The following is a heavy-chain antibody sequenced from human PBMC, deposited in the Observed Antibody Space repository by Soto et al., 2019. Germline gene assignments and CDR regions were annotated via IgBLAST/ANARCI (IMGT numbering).Heavy chain of an antibody. D-gene: IGHD2-15*01. J-gene: IGHJ6*02. CDR2: IYHSGST. V-gene: IGHV4-4*02. Sequence: SETLSLTCAVSGGSISSSNWWSWVRQPPGKGLEWIGEIYHSGSTNYNPSLKSRVTISVDKSKNQFSLKLSSVTAADTAVYYCAREGVAAQDYYGMDVWGQGTTVTVSS. CDR3: AREGVAAQDYYGMDV. CDR1: GGSISSSNW.